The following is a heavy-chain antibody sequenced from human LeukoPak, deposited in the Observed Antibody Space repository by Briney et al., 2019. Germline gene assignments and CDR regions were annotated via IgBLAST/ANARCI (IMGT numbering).Heavy chain of an antibody. CDR2: ISGSGDNT. CDR1: GFTFSSCA. D-gene: IGHD3-22*01. Sequence: GGSLRLSCAASGFTFSSCAMSWVRQAPGKGLEWVSGISGSGDNTYYADSVKGRFTISRDNSKNTLYVQVNSLGTEDTAAYYCAKGSYYDSSGSFYFDYWDQGTLVTVSS. V-gene: IGHV3-23*01. J-gene: IGHJ4*02. CDR3: AKGSYYDSSGSFYFDY.